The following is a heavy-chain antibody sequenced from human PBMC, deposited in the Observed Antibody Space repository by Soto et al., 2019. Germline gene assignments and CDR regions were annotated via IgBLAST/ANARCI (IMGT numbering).Heavy chain of an antibody. CDR2: ISAYNGNT. CDR1: GYTFTSYG. CDR3: ARDEIVVVPAAINPSYCYYGMDV. D-gene: IGHD2-2*01. J-gene: IGHJ6*02. V-gene: IGHV1-18*01. Sequence: ASVRVSCKASGYTFTSYGISWVRQAPGQGLEWMGWISAYNGNTNYAQKLQGRVTMTTDTSTSTAYMELRSLRSDDTAVYYCARDEIVVVPAAINPSYCYYGMDVWGQGTTVTVSS.